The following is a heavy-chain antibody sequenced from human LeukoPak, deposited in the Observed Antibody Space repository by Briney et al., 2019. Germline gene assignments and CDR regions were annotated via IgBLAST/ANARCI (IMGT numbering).Heavy chain of an antibody. CDR1: GFTFSSYG. CDR2: IRYDGSNK. D-gene: IGHD6-19*01. V-gene: IGHV3-30*02. Sequence: GGSLRLSCAASGFTFSSYGMHWVRQAPGKGLEWVAFIRYDGSNKYYADSVKGRFAISRDNSKNTLYLQMNSLRAEDTAVCYCAKEEIAVAGNRPRFDYWGQGTLVTISS. CDR3: AKEEIAVAGNRPRFDY. J-gene: IGHJ4*02.